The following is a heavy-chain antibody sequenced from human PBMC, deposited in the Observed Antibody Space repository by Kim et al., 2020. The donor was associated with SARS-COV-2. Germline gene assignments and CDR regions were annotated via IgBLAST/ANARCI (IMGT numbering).Heavy chain of an antibody. D-gene: IGHD6-19*01. CDR1: RLTFSSYA. Sequence: GGSLRLSCAASRLTFSSYAMSWVRQAPGKGLEWVSGVSGSGDSTYYADSVKGRFTISRDSSKNTLYLQMSSLRAEDTAIYYCAKEGGSQSSGYQFDYWGQGTPLTVSP. CDR3: AKEGGSQSSGYQFDY. V-gene: IGHV3-23*01. CDR2: VSGSGDST. J-gene: IGHJ4*02.